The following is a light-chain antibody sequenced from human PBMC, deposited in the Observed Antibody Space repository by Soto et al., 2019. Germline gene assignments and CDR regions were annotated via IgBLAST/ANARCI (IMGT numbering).Light chain of an antibody. V-gene: IGKV1-12*02. J-gene: IGKJ1*01. CDR1: QGINSW. CDR2: AAS. CDR3: QQGNGFPWT. Sequence: DIQMNQSPSSVSASVGDRVTITCRASQGINSWLAWYQQKAGKAPNLLIYAASSLQSGVPSRFSGSGSGTDLTLTINSLQPEDSASYYCQQGNGFPWTFGQGTKVEIK.